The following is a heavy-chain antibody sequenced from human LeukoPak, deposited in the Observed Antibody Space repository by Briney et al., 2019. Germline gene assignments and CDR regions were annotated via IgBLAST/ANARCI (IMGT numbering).Heavy chain of an antibody. CDR1: GFTFSRHA. CDR2: ISYDGSNE. J-gene: IGHJ4*02. V-gene: IGHV3-30-3*01. D-gene: IGHD2-15*01. CDR3: ARDSWRFDY. Sequence: GRSLRLSCAASGFTFSRHAMHWVRQAPGKGLEWVAVISYDGSNEYYADSVKGRFTISRDNSKNTLYLQMNSLRAEDTAVYYCARDSWRFDYWGQGTLVTVSS.